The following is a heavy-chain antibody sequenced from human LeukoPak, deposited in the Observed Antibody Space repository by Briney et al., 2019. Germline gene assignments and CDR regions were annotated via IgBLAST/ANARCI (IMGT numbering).Heavy chain of an antibody. CDR3: ARDFPYYDFWSGYYAFDI. V-gene: IGHV1-8*03. CDR1: GYTFTSYD. D-gene: IGHD3-3*01. Sequence: AASVKVSCRASGYTFTSYDINWVRQATGQGLEWMGWMNPNSGNTGYAQKFQGRVTITRNTSISTAYMELSSLRSEDTAVYYCARDFPYYDFWSGYYAFDIWGQGTMVTVSS. CDR2: MNPNSGNT. J-gene: IGHJ3*02.